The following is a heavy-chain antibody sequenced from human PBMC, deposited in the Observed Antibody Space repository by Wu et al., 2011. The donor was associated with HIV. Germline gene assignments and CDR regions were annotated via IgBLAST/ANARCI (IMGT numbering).Heavy chain of an antibody. J-gene: IGHJ4*02. CDR3: ARDDSSGWPEGFDY. D-gene: IGHD6-19*01. CDR2: VIPILGTT. CDR1: GGTFSTYA. V-gene: IGHV1-69*11. Sequence: QVQLVQSGAEVKKPGSSVKVSCKASGGTFSTYAISWVRQAPGQGPEWMGRVIPILGTTNYAQKFQGRVTITADESTSTAYMELSSLRSDDTAVYYCARDDSSGWPEGFDYWGQGTLVTVSS.